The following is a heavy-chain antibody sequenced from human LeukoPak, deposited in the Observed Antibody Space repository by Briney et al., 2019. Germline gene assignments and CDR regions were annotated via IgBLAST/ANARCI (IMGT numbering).Heavy chain of an antibody. Sequence: PGGSLRLSCAASGFTFSSYGMHWVRQAPGKGLEWVAVIWYDGSNKYFADSVKGRFTISRDNSKNTLYLQMNSLRAEDTAVYYCAKDQAPIAVAPFDYWGQGTLVTVSS. D-gene: IGHD6-19*01. CDR2: IWYDGSNK. J-gene: IGHJ4*02. V-gene: IGHV3-33*06. CDR3: AKDQAPIAVAPFDY. CDR1: GFTFSSYG.